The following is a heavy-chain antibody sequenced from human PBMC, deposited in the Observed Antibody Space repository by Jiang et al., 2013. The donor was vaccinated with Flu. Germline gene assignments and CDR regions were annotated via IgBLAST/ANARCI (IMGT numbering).Heavy chain of an antibody. J-gene: IGHJ2*01. CDR1: GGSISSYY. Sequence: GPGLVKPSETLSLTCTVSGGSISSYYWSWIRQPPGKGLEWIGYIYYSGSTDYNPSLKSRVTISVDTSKNQFSLKLSSVTAADTAVYYCASQVGATPTYWYFDLWGRGTLVTVSS. D-gene: IGHD1-26*01. V-gene: IGHV4-59*08. CDR2: IYYSGST. CDR3: ASQVGATPTYWYFDL.